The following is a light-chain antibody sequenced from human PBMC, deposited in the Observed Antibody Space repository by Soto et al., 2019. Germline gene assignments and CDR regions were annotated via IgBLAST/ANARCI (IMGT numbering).Light chain of an antibody. CDR3: QYYYESSP. J-gene: IGKJ4*01. Sequence: EIVMNQSPATVSVSPGERATLSCRASQSVSSNLAWYQQKPGQAPRLLIYGASSRATGIADRFSGSGSGTDFTLTISRLEPEDFAVYYCQYYYESSPFGRGTKVDIK. CDR2: GAS. CDR1: QSVSSN. V-gene: IGKV3D-15*02.